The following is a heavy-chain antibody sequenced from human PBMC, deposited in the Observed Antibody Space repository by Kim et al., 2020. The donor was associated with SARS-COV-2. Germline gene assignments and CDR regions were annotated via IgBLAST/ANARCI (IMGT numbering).Heavy chain of an antibody. CDR2: IYTSGST. D-gene: IGHD6-19*01. CDR3: ARYDSSGIAVAGHFDY. Sequence: SETLSLTCTVSGGSISSYYWSWIRQPAGKGLEWIGRIYTSGSTNYNPSLKSRVTMSVDTSKNQFSLKLSSVTAADTAVYYCARYDSSGIAVAGHFDYWGQGTLVTVSS. J-gene: IGHJ4*02. V-gene: IGHV4-4*07. CDR1: GGSISSYY.